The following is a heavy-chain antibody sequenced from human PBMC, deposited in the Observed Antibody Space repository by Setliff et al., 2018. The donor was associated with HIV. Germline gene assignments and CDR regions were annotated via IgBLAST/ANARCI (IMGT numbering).Heavy chain of an antibody. CDR1: GGSISSGRYY. J-gene: IGHJ4*02. D-gene: IGHD6-13*01. CDR3: ARDPDSSSFTSDY. Sequence: PSETLSLTCTVSGGSISSGRYYWSWIRQPAGKGLEWIGRIYTSGSTNYNPSLKSRVTISVDTSKNQFSLKLSSVTAADTAVYYCARDPDSSSFTSDYWDQGTLVTVSS. CDR2: IYTSGST. V-gene: IGHV4-61*02.